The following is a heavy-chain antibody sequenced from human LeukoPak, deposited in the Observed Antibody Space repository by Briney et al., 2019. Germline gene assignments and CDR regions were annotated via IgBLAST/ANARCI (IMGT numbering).Heavy chain of an antibody. CDR2: IYSSGTT. Sequence: SETLSLTCTVSGGSISNYFWTWIRQPAGKGLEWIGRIYSSGTTNYNPSLKSRVTMSVDTSKNQFSLKLSSVTAADTAVYYCARDPDFWSGYYNFDYWGQGTLVTVSS. CDR1: GGSISNYF. V-gene: IGHV4-4*07. J-gene: IGHJ4*02. D-gene: IGHD3-3*01. CDR3: ARDPDFWSGYYNFDY.